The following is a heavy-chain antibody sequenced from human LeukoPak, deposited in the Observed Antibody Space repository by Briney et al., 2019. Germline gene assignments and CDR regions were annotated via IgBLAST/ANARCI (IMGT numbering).Heavy chain of an antibody. CDR2: IYHSGGT. Sequence: SGTLSLTCTVSGYSISSGYYWGWIRQPPGKGLGWIGSIYHSGGTYYNPSLKSRVTISVDTSKNQFSLKLSSVTAADTAVYYCARSRSGSYFTFDYWGQGTLVTVSS. V-gene: IGHV4-38-2*02. CDR1: GYSISSGYY. D-gene: IGHD1-26*01. J-gene: IGHJ4*02. CDR3: ARSRSGSYFTFDY.